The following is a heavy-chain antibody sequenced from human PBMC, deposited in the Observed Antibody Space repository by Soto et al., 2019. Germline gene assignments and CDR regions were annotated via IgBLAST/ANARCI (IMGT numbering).Heavy chain of an antibody. J-gene: IGHJ4*02. CDR2: ISGSGGST. D-gene: IGHD2-15*01. V-gene: IGHV3-23*01. CDR1: EFTFSSYA. Sequence: GGSLRLSCAASEFTFSSYAMSWVRQAPGKGLEWVSAISGSGGSTYYADSVKGRFTISRDNSKNTLYLQMNSLRAEDTAVCYCAKDFLDWGYCSGGSCYSGPFDYWGQGTLVTVSS. CDR3: AKDFLDWGYCSGGSCYSGPFDY.